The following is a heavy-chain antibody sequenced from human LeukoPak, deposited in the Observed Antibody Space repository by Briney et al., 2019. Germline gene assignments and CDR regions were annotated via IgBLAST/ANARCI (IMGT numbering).Heavy chain of an antibody. Sequence: GGSLRLSCAASGFTFSSYAMTWVRQSPGKGLEWVSAIGGTGTSTFYADSVKGRFTISRGNSKNTVYLQMNSLRAEDTAIYYCAKGLAGFDYWGQGTLVTVSS. V-gene: IGHV3-23*01. J-gene: IGHJ4*02. CDR2: IGGTGTST. CDR3: AKGLAGFDY. CDR1: GFTFSSYA.